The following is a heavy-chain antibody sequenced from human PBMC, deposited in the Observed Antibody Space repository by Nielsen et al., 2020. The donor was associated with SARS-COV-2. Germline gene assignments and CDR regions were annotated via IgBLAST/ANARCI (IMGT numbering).Heavy chain of an antibody. CDR2: INPDNGDT. CDR1: GYTFTYYA. V-gene: IGHV1-3*01. CDR3: ARDRSITSRHYSYFYFMDV. D-gene: IGHD2-2*01. J-gene: IGHJ6*02. Sequence: VKVSCKASGYTFTYYAIHWVRRAPGRGLEWMGWINPDNGDTKYSQNFQGRVTVTRDTSASTAYMELSSLRSEDTAVYYCARDRSITSRHYSYFYFMDVWGQGTTVTVSS.